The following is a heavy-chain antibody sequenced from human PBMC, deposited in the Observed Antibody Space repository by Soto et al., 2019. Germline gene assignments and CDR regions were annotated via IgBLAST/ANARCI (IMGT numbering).Heavy chain of an antibody. CDR1: GNNFTTFW. CDR3: ERLGFPGAIYFDS. V-gene: IGHV5-51*01. Sequence: XESLKISCKCSGNNFTTFWIGLVLQMPGKGLEWMGIIYPGDSETKYSPDFEGQVTISADRSTNTAYLQWRSLRASDTAMYYCERLGFPGAIYFDSWGLGTLVTVSS. CDR2: IYPGDSET. J-gene: IGHJ4*02.